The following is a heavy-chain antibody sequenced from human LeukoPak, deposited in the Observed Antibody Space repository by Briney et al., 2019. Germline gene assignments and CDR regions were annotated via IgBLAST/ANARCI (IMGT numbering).Heavy chain of an antibody. CDR3: ANLYRSGWYFDY. J-gene: IGHJ4*02. CDR1: GVTFSSYA. CDR2: ISGSGGST. D-gene: IGHD6-19*01. V-gene: IGHV3-23*01. Sequence: GGSLRLSCAASGVTFSSYAMGWVRQAPGKGLEWVSAISGSGGSTYYADFVKGRFTISRDNSKNTVFLQMDSQRAEGTAIYYCANLYRSGWYFDYWGQGTLVTVSS.